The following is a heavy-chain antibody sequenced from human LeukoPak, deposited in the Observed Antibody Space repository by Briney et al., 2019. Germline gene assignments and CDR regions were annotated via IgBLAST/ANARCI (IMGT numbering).Heavy chain of an antibody. D-gene: IGHD3-22*01. J-gene: IGHJ4*02. Sequence: GGSLRLSCAASGFTFSSYWMSWVRQAPGKGLEWVANIKQDGSERYYVDSVKGRFTISRDNAKNSLYLQMNSLRAEDTAVYYCARDGYDSSGYYYGHFDYWGQGTLVTVSS. CDR2: IKQDGSER. V-gene: IGHV3-7*01. CDR1: GFTFSSYW. CDR3: ARDGYDSSGYYYGHFDY.